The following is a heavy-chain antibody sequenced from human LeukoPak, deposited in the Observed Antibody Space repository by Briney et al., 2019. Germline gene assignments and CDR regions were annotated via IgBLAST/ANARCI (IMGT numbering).Heavy chain of an antibody. J-gene: IGHJ4*02. Sequence: SGGSLRLSCSASGFTFRSFAMHWVRQAPGKGLEYVAAISRNGGSTYYADSVKGRFTISRDNSKNTLYLQMSSLRAEDTAVYLCVKDLRSDFMGVLSRYLSYWGQGTLVTVSS. V-gene: IGHV3-64D*09. D-gene: IGHD2/OR15-2a*01. CDR1: GFTFRSFA. CDR3: VKDLRSDFMGVLSRYLSY. CDR2: ISRNGGST.